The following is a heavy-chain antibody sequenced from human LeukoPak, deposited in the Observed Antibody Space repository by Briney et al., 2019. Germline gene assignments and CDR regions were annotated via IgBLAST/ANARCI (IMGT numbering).Heavy chain of an antibody. J-gene: IGHJ4*02. V-gene: IGHV1-69*05. CDR3: ASARGGGTRPAPFDY. CDR1: GGTFSSYA. CDR2: IIPIFGTA. D-gene: IGHD1-14*01. Sequence: SVKVSCKASGGTFSSYAISWVRQAPGQGLEWMGGIIPIFGTANYAQKFQGRVTITTDESTSTAYMELSSLRSEDTAVYYCASARGGGTRPAPFDYWGQGTLVTVSP.